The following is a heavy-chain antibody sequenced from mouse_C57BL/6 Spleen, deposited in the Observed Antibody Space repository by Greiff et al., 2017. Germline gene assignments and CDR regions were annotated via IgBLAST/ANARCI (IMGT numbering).Heavy chain of an antibody. D-gene: IGHD1-1*01. V-gene: IGHV14-2*01. J-gene: IGHJ2*01. CDR2: IDPEDGET. CDR3: ASSPLTTVVATDY. CDR1: GFNIQDYY. Sequence: VQLQQSGAELVKPGASVKLSCTASGFNIQDYYMHWVKQRTEQGLEWIGRIDPEDGETKYAPKFQGKATITADTSSNTAYLQLSSLTAEDTAVYYCASSPLTTVVATDYWGQGTTLTVSS.